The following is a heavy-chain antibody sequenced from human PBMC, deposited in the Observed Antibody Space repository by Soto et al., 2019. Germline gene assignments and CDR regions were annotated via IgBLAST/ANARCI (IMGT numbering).Heavy chain of an antibody. CDR1: GFTFSSYA. CDR2: ISGSGGST. J-gene: IGHJ4*02. Sequence: EVQLLESGGGLVQPGGSLRLSCAASGFTFSSYAMSWVRQAPGKGLEWVSAISGSGGSTYYADSVKGRFTISRDNSKNTLYLQMNSLKAEDTAVYYCANLSRVVVAATLDYWGQGTLVTVSS. D-gene: IGHD2-15*01. V-gene: IGHV3-23*01. CDR3: ANLSRVVVAATLDY.